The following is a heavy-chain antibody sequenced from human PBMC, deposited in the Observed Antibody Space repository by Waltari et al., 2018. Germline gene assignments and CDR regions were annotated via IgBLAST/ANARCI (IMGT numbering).Heavy chain of an antibody. Sequence: QVQRVQSGAEVKKPGSSVKVSCKASGGTFSSYAIRWVRQATGQGLEWMGGIIPIFGTANYAQKFQGRVTITADESTSTAYMELSSLRSEDTAVYYCAIAYSSSWYGGGWFDPWGQGTLVTVSS. CDR2: IIPIFGTA. CDR1: GGTFSSYA. J-gene: IGHJ5*02. CDR3: AIAYSSSWYGGGWFDP. V-gene: IGHV1-69*01. D-gene: IGHD6-13*01.